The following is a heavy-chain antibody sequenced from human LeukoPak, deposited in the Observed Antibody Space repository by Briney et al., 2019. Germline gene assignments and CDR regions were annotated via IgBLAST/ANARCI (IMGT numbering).Heavy chain of an antibody. Sequence: ASVKVSCKASGYTFTSYYMHWVRQAPGQGLEWMGIINPSGDSTSYAQKFQGRVTMTRDTSTSTVYMELSSLRSEDTAVYYCARESMAATAIYSFDYWGQGTLVTVSS. CDR2: INPSGDST. J-gene: IGHJ4*02. CDR1: GYTFTSYY. CDR3: ARESMAATAIYSFDY. V-gene: IGHV1-46*01. D-gene: IGHD2-2*02.